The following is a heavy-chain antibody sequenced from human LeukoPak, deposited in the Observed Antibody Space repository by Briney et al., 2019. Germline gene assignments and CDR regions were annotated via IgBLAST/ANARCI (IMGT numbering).Heavy chain of an antibody. Sequence: GRSLRLSCAASGFTFDDYAMHWVRQAPGKGLEWVSGISWNSGSIGYADSVKGRFTISRDNAKNSLYLQMNSLRAEDMALYYCARGQIFEVVIIHDAFDIWGQGTMVTVSS. CDR2: ISWNSGSI. CDR1: GFTFDDYA. V-gene: IGHV3-9*03. J-gene: IGHJ3*02. D-gene: IGHD3-3*01. CDR3: ARGQIFEVVIIHDAFDI.